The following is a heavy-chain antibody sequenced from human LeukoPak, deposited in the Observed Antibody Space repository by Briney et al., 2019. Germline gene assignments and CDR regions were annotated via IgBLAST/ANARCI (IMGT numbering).Heavy chain of an antibody. CDR3: ARASKYMWWELFHDAFDI. J-gene: IGHJ3*02. Sequence: PGGSLRLSCAASGFTFSDYYMSWIRQAPGKGLEWVSYISSSGSTIYYADSVKGRFTISRDNAKNSLYLQMNSLRAEDTAVYYCARASKYMWWELFHDAFDIWGQGTMVTVSS. CDR2: ISSSGSTI. V-gene: IGHV3-11*04. D-gene: IGHD1-26*01. CDR1: GFTFSDYY.